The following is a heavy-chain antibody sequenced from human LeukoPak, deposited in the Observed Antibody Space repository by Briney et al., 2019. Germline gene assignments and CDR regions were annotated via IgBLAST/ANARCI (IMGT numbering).Heavy chain of an antibody. Sequence: SETLSLTCTVSGGSISSGGYYWSWIRQPPGKGLEWIGYICYSGSTYYNPSLKSRVTISVDTSKNQFSLKLSSVTAADTAVYYCARDLGPGQVGRAFDIWGQGTMVTVSS. CDR2: ICYSGST. CDR3: ARDLGPGQVGRAFDI. CDR1: GGSISSGGYY. V-gene: IGHV4-31*03. J-gene: IGHJ3*02. D-gene: IGHD1-26*01.